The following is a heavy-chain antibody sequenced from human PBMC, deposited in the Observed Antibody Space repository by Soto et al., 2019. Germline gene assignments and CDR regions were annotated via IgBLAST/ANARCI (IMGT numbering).Heavy chain of an antibody. J-gene: IGHJ6*02. D-gene: IGHD2-15*01. CDR1: GGTFSSYA. Sequence: QVQLVQSGAEVKKPGSSVKVSCKASGGTFSSYAISWVRQAPGQGLEWMGGIIPIFGTANYAQKFQGRVTITADESTSTAYMELSSLRSEDTAVYYCARIRCSGGSCCSYYYYGMDVWGQGTTVTVSS. V-gene: IGHV1-69*12. CDR3: ARIRCSGGSCCSYYYYGMDV. CDR2: IIPIFGTA.